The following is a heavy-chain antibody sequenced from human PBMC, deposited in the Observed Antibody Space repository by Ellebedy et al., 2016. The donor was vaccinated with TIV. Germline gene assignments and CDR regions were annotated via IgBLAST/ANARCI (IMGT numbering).Heavy chain of an antibody. D-gene: IGHD6-13*01. CDR2: ISAYNGNT. J-gene: IGHJ6*02. V-gene: IGHV1-18*01. CDR1: GYTFSSYG. Sequence: AASVKVSCKASGYTFSSYGISWVRQAPGQGLEWMGWISAYNGNTNYAQKLQGRVTMTTDTSTSTAYMELRSLRSDDTAVYYCAREEGIAADGAGGCMDVWGQGTTVTVSS. CDR3: AREEGIAADGAGGCMDV.